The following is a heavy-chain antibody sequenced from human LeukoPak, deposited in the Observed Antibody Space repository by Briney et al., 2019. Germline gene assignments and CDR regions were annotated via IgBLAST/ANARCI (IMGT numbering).Heavy chain of an antibody. Sequence: GGSLRLSCAASGFIFSDFFKIWIRQAPGKGLEWVSYISSSGSTMYYADSVKGRFTISRDNAKNSLYLQMNSLRAEDTAVYYCVRDDPSEELSFWGQGALVTVSS. CDR3: VRDDPSEELSF. J-gene: IGHJ4*02. CDR1: GFIFSDFF. CDR2: ISSSGSTM. D-gene: IGHD3-16*02. V-gene: IGHV3-11*01.